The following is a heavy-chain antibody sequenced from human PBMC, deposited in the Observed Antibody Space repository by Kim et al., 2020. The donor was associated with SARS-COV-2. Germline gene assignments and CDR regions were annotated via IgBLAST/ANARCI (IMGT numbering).Heavy chain of an antibody. CDR1: GFTFSNAW. CDR3: TTDTMIVVAYNWFDP. CDR2: IKSKTDGGTT. Sequence: GGSLRLSCAASGFTFSNAWMSWVRQAPGKGLEWVGRIKSKTDGGTTDYAAPVKGRFTISRDDSKNTLYLQMNSLKTEDTAVYYCTTDTMIVVAYNWFDPWGQGTLVTVSS. D-gene: IGHD3-22*01. J-gene: IGHJ5*02. V-gene: IGHV3-15*01.